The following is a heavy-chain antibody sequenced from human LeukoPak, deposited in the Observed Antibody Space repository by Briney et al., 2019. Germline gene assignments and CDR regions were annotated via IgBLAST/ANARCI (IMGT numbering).Heavy chain of an antibody. CDR2: ISSSSSYI. CDR1: GFTLSSYS. Sequence: GGSLRLSCAAPGFTLSSYSMNWVRQAPGKGLECVSSISSSSSYIYYADSVKGRFTISRDNAKNSLYLQMNSLRAEDTAVYYCARPPDNYYYYYMDVWGKGTTVTVSS. CDR3: ARPPDNYYYYYMDV. V-gene: IGHV3-21*01. J-gene: IGHJ6*03.